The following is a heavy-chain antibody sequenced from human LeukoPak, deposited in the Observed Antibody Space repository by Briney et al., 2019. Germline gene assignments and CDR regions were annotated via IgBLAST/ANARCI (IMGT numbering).Heavy chain of an antibody. Sequence: PSGTLSLTCTVSGDSINSLDLWSWVRQPPGKGLEWIGEMYLSGTTHSNPSVKSRVAISIDKSKNQFFLNLSSVTAADTAVYYCAGLVGRYSSGLYYYYFDYWGQGTLVTVSS. V-gene: IGHV4-4*02. CDR1: GDSINSLDL. CDR3: AGLVGRYSSGLYYYYFDY. J-gene: IGHJ4*02. D-gene: IGHD3-22*01. CDR2: MYLSGTT.